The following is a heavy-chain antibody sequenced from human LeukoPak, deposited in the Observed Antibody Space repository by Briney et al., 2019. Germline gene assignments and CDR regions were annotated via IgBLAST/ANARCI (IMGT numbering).Heavy chain of an antibody. Sequence: SGPALVKPTQTLTLTCTLSRFSLSTSGMCVSWIRQPPGKALEWLARIDWDDDKYYSTSLKTRLTISKDTSKNQLVLTMTNMDPVDTATYYCARIRDPAYSSSWYDDYWGEGTLVTVSS. J-gene: IGHJ4*02. CDR3: ARIRDPAYSSSWYDDY. D-gene: IGHD6-13*01. V-gene: IGHV2-70*11. CDR2: IDWDDDK. CDR1: RFSLSTSGMC.